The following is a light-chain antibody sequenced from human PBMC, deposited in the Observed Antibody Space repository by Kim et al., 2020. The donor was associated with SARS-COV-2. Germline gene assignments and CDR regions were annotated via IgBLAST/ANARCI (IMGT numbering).Light chain of an antibody. CDR1: SGHSSYA. CDR2: VNSDGSH. J-gene: IGLJ1*01. CDR3: QSWGTGIPYV. V-gene: IGLV4-69*01. Sequence: QLVLTQSPSASASLGASVKLTCTLSSGHSSYAIAWHRQQPEKGPRYLMKVNSDGSHTKGDGIPDRFSGSSSGAERYLTISSLQSEDEADYYCQSWGTGIPYVFGTGTKVTVL.